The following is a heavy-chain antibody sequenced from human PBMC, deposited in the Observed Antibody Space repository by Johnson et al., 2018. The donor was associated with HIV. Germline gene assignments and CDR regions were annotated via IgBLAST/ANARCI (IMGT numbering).Heavy chain of an antibody. CDR3: ARGGGSLPDAFDI. Sequence: VHLVESGGGLIQPGGSLRLSCAASGFTVSSNYMSWVRQAPGKGLEWVSVIYSGGSTYYADSVKGRFTISRDNSKNTLYLQMNSLRAEDTAVYYCARGGGSLPDAFDIWGQGTMVTVSS. V-gene: IGHV3-53*01. J-gene: IGHJ3*02. CDR1: GFTVSSNY. D-gene: IGHD1-26*01. CDR2: IYSGGST.